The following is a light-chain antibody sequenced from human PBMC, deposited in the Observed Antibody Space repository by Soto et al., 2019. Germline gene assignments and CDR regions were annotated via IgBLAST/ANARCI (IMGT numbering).Light chain of an antibody. Sequence: DIVMTQSPATLSVAPGERVTFSCRASQGVSRKLAWYQHKPGQAPRLLISGASTGATGIPARFSGSGSGTKFTLTIASLQPDDFATYYCQQYETFSGTFGPGTKVDIK. CDR2: GAS. V-gene: IGKV3D-15*01. J-gene: IGKJ1*01. CDR1: QGVSRK. CDR3: QQYETFSGT.